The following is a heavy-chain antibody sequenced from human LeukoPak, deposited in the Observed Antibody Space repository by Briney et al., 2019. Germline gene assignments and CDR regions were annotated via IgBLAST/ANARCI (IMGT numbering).Heavy chain of an antibody. V-gene: IGHV3-23*01. CDR3: AKHYYDGSGYLVDY. Sequence: GGSLRLSCAASGFTFSSYAMSWVRQAPGKGLEWVSAISGSGGITYYADSVKGRFTISRDNSKNTLYLQMNSLRAEDTAVYYCAKHYYDGSGYLVDYWGQGTLVTVSS. D-gene: IGHD3-22*01. CDR2: ISGSGGIT. CDR1: GFTFSSYA. J-gene: IGHJ4*02.